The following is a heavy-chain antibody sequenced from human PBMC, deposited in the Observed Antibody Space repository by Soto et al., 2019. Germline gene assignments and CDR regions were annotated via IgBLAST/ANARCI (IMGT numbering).Heavy chain of an antibody. CDR1: GGTFSSYA. V-gene: IGHV1-69*13. D-gene: IGHD3-10*02. J-gene: IGHJ5*02. CDR2: IIPIFGTA. Sequence: SVKVSCKASGGTFSSYAISWVRQAPGQGLEWMGGIIPIFGTANYAQKFQGRVTITADESTSTAYMELSSLRSEDTAVYNCARVLCSGSYYNQYIWFDPWGQGTLVTVSS. CDR3: ARVLCSGSYYNQYIWFDP.